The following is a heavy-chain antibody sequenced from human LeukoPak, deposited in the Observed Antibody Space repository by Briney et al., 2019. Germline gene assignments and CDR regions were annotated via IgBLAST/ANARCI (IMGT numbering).Heavy chain of an antibody. J-gene: IGHJ4*02. CDR1: GFTFSSYA. V-gene: IGHV3-23*01. D-gene: IGHD2-15*01. Sequence: GGSLRLSCAASGFTFSSYAMSWVRQAPGMGLEWVSAISGSGGSTYYADSVKGRFTISRDNPKNTLYLQMSGLRADNTAVYYCAKDGTPGDYWGQGTRVTVSS. CDR2: ISGSGGST. CDR3: AKDGTPGDY.